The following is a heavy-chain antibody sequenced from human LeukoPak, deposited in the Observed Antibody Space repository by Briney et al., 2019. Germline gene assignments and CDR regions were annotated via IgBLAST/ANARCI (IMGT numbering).Heavy chain of an antibody. V-gene: IGHV3-21*01. CDR1: GFTFSSYS. CDR2: ISSSSSYI. J-gene: IGHJ4*02. CDR3: ARADSSSWNYFDY. Sequence: GGSLRLSCAASGFTFSSYSMNWVRQAPGKGLEWVSSISSSSSYIYYADSVKGRFTISRDNAKNSLYLQMNSLRAEDTAVYYCARADSSSWNYFDYWGQGTLVTVSS. D-gene: IGHD6-13*01.